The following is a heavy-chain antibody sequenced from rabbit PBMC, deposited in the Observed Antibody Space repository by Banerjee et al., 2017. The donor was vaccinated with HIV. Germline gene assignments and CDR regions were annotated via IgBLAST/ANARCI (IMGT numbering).Heavy chain of an antibody. V-gene: IGHV1S40*01. CDR2: IAGSSSDFT. D-gene: IGHD7-1*01. J-gene: IGHJ6*01. CDR3: ARDTGTSFSTYGMDL. Sequence: QSLEVSGGDLVKPGASLTLTCTASGFSFSNSDYMCWVRQAPGTGLEWISCIAGSSSDFTYSATWAKGRFTCSKPSSTTVTLQMTSLTVADTATYFCARDTGTSFSTYGMDLWGPGTLVTVS. CDR1: GFSFSNSDY.